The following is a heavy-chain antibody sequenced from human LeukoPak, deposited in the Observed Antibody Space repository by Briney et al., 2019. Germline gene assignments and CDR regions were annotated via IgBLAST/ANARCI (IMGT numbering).Heavy chain of an antibody. CDR1: GFTFSSYS. V-gene: IGHV3-21*01. CDR2: ISSSSSYI. Sequence: PGGSLRLSCAASGFTFSSYSMNWVRQAPGKGLEWVSSISSSSSYIYYADSVKGRFTISRDNAKNSLYLQMNSLRAEDTAVYYCARDPSPLLFGWFDPWGQGTLVTVSS. CDR3: ARDPSPLLFGWFDP. J-gene: IGHJ5*02. D-gene: IGHD2-15*01.